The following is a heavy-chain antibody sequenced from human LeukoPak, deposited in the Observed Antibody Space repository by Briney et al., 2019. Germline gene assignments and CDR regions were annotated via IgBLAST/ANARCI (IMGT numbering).Heavy chain of an antibody. CDR3: AKEGAESFPDAFDI. J-gene: IGHJ3*02. CDR1: GGSISPYY. V-gene: IGHV4-59*01. CDR2: ISYSGST. D-gene: IGHD3-10*01. Sequence: SETLSLTCTVSGGSISPYYWSWLRQPPGKGPEWIGYISYSGSTKNNPSLKSRVTISVDTSKNQLSLKLTSVTAADTAVYYCAKEGAESFPDAFDIWGQGTVITVSS.